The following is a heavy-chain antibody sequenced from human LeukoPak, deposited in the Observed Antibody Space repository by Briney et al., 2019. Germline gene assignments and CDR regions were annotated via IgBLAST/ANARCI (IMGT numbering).Heavy chain of an antibody. CDR2: IYYSGTT. J-gene: IGHJ4*02. V-gene: IGHV4-30-4*01. CDR3: AREITYYDFLTGPFDS. Sequence: SETLSLTCTVSGGSISSGEYYWSWIRQPPGKGLEWIGYIYYSGTTYYNPSLMSGVTISLDTSKNQFSLKLNSVTAADTAVYYCAREITYYDFLTGPFDSWGQGTLVTVSS. D-gene: IGHD3-9*01. CDR1: GGSISSGEYY.